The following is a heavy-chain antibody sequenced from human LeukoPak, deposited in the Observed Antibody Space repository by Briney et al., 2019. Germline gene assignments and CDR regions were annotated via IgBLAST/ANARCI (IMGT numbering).Heavy chain of an antibody. D-gene: IGHD4-23*01. CDR2: MNPNSGNT. V-gene: IGHV1-8*01. J-gene: IGHJ4*02. CDR1: GYTFTSYD. Sequence: ASVKVSCKASGYTFTSYDINWVRQATGQGLEWMGWMNPNSGNTGYAQKFQGRVTMTRNTSISTAYMELSSLRAEDTAVYYCAKATTVVTGPDYWGQGTLVTVSS. CDR3: AKATTVVTGPDY.